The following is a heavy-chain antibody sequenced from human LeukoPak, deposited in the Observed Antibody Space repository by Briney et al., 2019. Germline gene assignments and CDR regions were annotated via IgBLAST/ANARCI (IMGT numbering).Heavy chain of an antibody. CDR3: VGATSYFDY. Sequence: PGGSLRLSCAASGFTFSSYAMHWVRQAPGKGLEWVAVISYDGSNKYYADSVKGRFTIPRDNSKNTLYLQMNSLGAEDTAVYYCVGATSYFDYWGQGTLVTVSS. J-gene: IGHJ4*02. V-gene: IGHV3-30-3*01. CDR2: ISYDGSNK. CDR1: GFTFSSYA.